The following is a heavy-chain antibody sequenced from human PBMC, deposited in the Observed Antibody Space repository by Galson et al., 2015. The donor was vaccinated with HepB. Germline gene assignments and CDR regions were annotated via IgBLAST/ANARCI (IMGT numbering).Heavy chain of an antibody. CDR3: AREGYCSSTSCYLGGAYYYYYMDV. CDR1: GFTFSSYG. J-gene: IGHJ6*03. CDR2: IWYDGSNK. Sequence: SLRLSCAASGFTFSSYGMHWVRQAPGKGLEWVAVIWYDGSNKYYADSVKGRFTISRDNSKNTLYLQMNSLRAEDTAVYYCAREGYCSSTSCYLGGAYYYYYMDVWGKGTTVTVSS. V-gene: IGHV3-33*01. D-gene: IGHD2-2*01.